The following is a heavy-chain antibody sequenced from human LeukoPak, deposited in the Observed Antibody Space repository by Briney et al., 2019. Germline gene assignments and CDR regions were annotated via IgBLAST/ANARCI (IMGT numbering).Heavy chain of an antibody. Sequence: GGSLRLSCAASGFTFSSYGMHWVRQAPGKGLEWVAFIRYDGSNKYYADSVKGRFTISRDNSKNTLYLQMNSLRAEDTAVYYCAKDRGDSGSYSDPXXWGQXTLXT. D-gene: IGHD1-26*01. V-gene: IGHV3-30*02. CDR3: AKDRGDSGSYSDPXX. CDR2: IRYDGSNK. J-gene: IGHJ4*02. CDR1: GFTFSSYG.